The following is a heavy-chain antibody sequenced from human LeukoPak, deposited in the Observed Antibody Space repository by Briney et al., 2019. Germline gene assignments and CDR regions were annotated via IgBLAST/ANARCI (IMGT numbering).Heavy chain of an antibody. CDR3: AKDVHIVVVTDAFDT. Sequence: PGRSLRLSCAASGFTFSSYGMHWVRQAPGKGLEWVAVISYDGSNKYYADSVKGRFTISRDNSKNTLYLQMNSLRAEDTAVYYCAKDVHIVVVTDAFDTWGQGTMVTVSS. CDR1: GFTFSSYG. V-gene: IGHV3-30*18. J-gene: IGHJ3*02. D-gene: IGHD2-21*02. CDR2: ISYDGSNK.